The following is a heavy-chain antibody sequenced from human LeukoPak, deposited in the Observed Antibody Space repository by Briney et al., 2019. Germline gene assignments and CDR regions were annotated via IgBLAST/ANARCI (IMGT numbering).Heavy chain of an antibody. CDR1: GGSISSSSYY. V-gene: IGHV4-39*01. CDR3: ARHLGSGILHGSGYYDY. J-gene: IGHJ4*02. D-gene: IGHD3-3*01. Sequence: PSETLSLTCTVSGGSISSSSYYWGWIRQPPGKGLEWIGSIYYSGSTYYNPSLKSRVTISVDTSKNQFSLKLSSVTAADTAVYYCARHLGSGILHGSGYYDYWGQGTLVTVSS. CDR2: IYYSGST.